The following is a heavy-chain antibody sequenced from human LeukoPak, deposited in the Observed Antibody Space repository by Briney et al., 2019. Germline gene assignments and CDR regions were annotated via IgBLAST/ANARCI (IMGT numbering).Heavy chain of an antibody. Sequence: PSETLSLTCTVSGGSMSRYYWSWIRQPPGKGLEWIGYMYYSGSTKYNPSLKSRVTISVDTSKNQFSLKLSSVTAADAAVYYCARSSTGSYFDHWGQGTLVTVSS. D-gene: IGHD3-3*02. V-gene: IGHV4-59*01. J-gene: IGHJ4*02. CDR1: GGSMSRYY. CDR3: ARSSTGSYFDH. CDR2: MYYSGST.